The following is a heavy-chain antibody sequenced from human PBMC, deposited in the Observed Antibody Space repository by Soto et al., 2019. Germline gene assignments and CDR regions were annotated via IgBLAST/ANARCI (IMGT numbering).Heavy chain of an antibody. J-gene: IGHJ5*02. CDR3: ARVYYGGNSGRWFDP. D-gene: IGHD4-17*01. Sequence: SVKVSCKASGGTFSSYAISWVRQAPGQGLEWMGGIIPIFGTANYAQKFQGRVTITADESMSTAYMELSSLRSEDTAVYYCARVYYGGNSGRWFDPWGQGTLVTVSS. V-gene: IGHV1-69*13. CDR2: IIPIFGTA. CDR1: GGTFSSYA.